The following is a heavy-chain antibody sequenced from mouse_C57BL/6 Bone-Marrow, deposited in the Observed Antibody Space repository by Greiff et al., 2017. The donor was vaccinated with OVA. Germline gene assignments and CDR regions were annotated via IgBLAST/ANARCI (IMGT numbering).Heavy chain of an antibody. V-gene: IGHV1-42*01. J-gene: IGHJ4*01. CDR2: INPSTGGT. Sequence: VQLQQSGPELVKPGASVKISCKASGYSFTGYYMNWVKQSPEQSLEWIGEINPSTGGTTYTPKFKAKATLTVDKSSSTAYMQLKSLTSEDSAVYYWERYRARDYWGQGTSVTVSS. CDR3: ERYRARDY. CDR1: GYSFTGYY.